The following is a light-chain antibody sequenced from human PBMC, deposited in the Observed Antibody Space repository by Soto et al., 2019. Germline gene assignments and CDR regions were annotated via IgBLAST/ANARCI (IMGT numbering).Light chain of an antibody. J-gene: IGKJ1*01. CDR3: QQYNGYPWS. CDR2: KAS. V-gene: IGKV1-5*03. CDR1: QSISNW. Sequence: DIQMTQSPSTLSASVGDRVTITCRASQSISNWLAWYQQKPGKAPALLISKASSLESGVSSRFSGSGYGTEFTLTISSLQPDDLATYYCQQYNGYPWSFGQGTKVEIK.